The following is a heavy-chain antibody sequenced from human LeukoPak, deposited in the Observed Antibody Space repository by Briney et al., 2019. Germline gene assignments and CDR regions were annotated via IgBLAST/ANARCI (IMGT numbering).Heavy chain of an antibody. J-gene: IGHJ6*02. CDR1: GFTFSDYY. CDR3: ARDNGPHSSYGKDV. V-gene: IGHV3-11*05. CDR2: ISSSSSYT. D-gene: IGHD2-15*01. Sequence: PGGSLRLSCAASGFTFSDYYMSWIRQAPGKGLEWVSYISSSSSYTKYADSVKGRFTISRDNAKNSLYLQVNSLRAEDTAVYYCARDNGPHSSYGKDVWGQGTTVTVSS.